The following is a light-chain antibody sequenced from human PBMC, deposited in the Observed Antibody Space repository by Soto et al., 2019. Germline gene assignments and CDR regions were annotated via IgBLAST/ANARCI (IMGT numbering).Light chain of an antibody. J-gene: IGLJ1*01. Sequence: QSVLTQPPSASGTPGQRVTVSCSGSSSNIASNTVNWYQQLPGTAPKLLIYSNDQRPSGVPDRFSASKSGTSASLAISGLQSEDDSDYYCASGDDSLNVHVFGTGTKVTVL. CDR3: ASGDDSLNVHV. CDR2: SND. CDR1: SSNIASNT. V-gene: IGLV1-44*01.